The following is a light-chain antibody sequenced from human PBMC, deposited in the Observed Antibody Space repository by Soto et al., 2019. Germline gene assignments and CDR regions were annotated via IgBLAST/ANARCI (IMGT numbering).Light chain of an antibody. CDR3: LQYHNLWA. CDR1: QSISGW. J-gene: IGKJ1*01. V-gene: IGKV1-5*03. CDR2: KVS. Sequence: QMTQSPSSLSASVGDRVTITCRASQSISGWLAWYQQKPGKAPKLLIYKVSSLEIGVPSRFSGSGSGTEFTLTISSLQSEDFTVYSCLQYHNLWAFGQGTKVDI.